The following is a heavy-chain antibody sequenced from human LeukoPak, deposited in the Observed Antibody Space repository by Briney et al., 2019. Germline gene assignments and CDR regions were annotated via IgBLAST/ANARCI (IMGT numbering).Heavy chain of an antibody. D-gene: IGHD6-19*01. Sequence: PGRSLRLSCAASGFTFDDYAMHWVRQAPGKGLEWVSGISWNRGSIGYADSVKGRFTISRDNAKNSLYLQMNSLRAEDMALYYCAKGRGLVLDWYFDLWGRGTLVTVSS. CDR1: GFTFDDYA. CDR2: ISWNRGSI. J-gene: IGHJ2*01. CDR3: AKGRGLVLDWYFDL. V-gene: IGHV3-9*03.